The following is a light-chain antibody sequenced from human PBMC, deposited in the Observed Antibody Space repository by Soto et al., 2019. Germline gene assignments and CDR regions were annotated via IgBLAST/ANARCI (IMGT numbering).Light chain of an antibody. V-gene: IGKV3-11*01. Sequence: IMMTQSPATLSLSPGERATLSCGASQSVADYLAWYQQKPGQAPKLLIYGSTNRATGIPARFSGSGSGTDCTLTISRLEPEDFAVYYCQQYGGLPRTFGPGTKVDIK. CDR1: QSVADY. J-gene: IGKJ3*01. CDR3: QQYGGLPRT. CDR2: GST.